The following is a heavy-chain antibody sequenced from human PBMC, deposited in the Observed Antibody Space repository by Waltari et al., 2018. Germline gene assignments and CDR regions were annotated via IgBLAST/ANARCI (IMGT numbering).Heavy chain of an antibody. CDR1: GFIVSSYR. CDR3: AREDVSSGYYMYFFDN. CDR2: ISSGSATK. J-gene: IGHJ4*02. V-gene: IGHV3-48*04. Sequence: EVQLVVSGGGLGQPGGSLRRSCAASGFIVSSYRMNWVRQAPGKGLEWVSFISSGSATKYYADSVKGRFTISRDNAKNSLYLEMNSLRAEDTAVYYCAREDVSSGYYMYFFDNWGQGTLVTVSS. D-gene: IGHD3-22*01.